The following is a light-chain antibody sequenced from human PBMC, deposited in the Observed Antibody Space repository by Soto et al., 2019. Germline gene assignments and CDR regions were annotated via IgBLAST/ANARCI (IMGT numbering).Light chain of an antibody. CDR2: GAS. CDR3: SQFAATPLT. CDR1: QDISGTS. Sequence: EIVLTQSPGTLSLSPGERATLSCGASQDISGTSLTWYQQRPGQAPRLLIYGASSRATGIPDRFGGSGSGTAFTLTISRLEPEDSGVYYCSQFAATPLTFGQGTKLEIK. J-gene: IGKJ2*01. V-gene: IGKV3-20*01.